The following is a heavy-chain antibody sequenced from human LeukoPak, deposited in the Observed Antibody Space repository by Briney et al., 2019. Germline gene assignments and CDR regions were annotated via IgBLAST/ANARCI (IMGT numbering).Heavy chain of an antibody. D-gene: IGHD3-3*01. J-gene: IGHJ5*02. Sequence: SETLSLTCTVSGGSISSYYWSWIRQPPGKGLEWIGYIYYSGGTNYNPSLKSRVTISVDTSKNQFSLKLSSVTAADTAVYYCARGVPYDFWSGYYLGWFDPWGQGTLVTVSS. CDR3: ARGVPYDFWSGYYLGWFDP. CDR1: GGSISSYY. CDR2: IYYSGGT. V-gene: IGHV4-59*01.